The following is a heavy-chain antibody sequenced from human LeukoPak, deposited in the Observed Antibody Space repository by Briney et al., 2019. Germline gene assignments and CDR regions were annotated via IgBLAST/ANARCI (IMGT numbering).Heavy chain of an antibody. CDR3: ARRGVSPNLHGMDV. V-gene: IGHV5-51*01. CDR2: IFPGDSDT. Sequence: GESLKISCKGSGFSFTTYWIAWVRHLPGKGLGLMGIIFPGDSDTRYSPSFQGQGSLSADKSISPAYLQWTSVKAADSGIYDCARRGVSPNLHGMDVWGQGTTVTVSS. D-gene: IGHD2-8*01. CDR1: GFSFTTYW. J-gene: IGHJ6*02.